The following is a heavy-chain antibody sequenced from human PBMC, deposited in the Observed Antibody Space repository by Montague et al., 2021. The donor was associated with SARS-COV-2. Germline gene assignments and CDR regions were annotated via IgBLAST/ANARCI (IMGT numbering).Heavy chain of an antibody. V-gene: IGHV4-59*02. CDR3: AKASRGYGGDFDS. D-gene: IGHD4-23*01. CDR2: IFYSGST. CDR1: GDSVNRNY. J-gene: IGHJ4*02. Sequence: SETLSLTCSVSGDSVNRNYWGWVRQPPGKGLEWLGYIFYSGSTYNPSLNSRVTMSLDTSKNHFSLNLISVPAADTAVYYCAKASRGYGGDFDSWGQGTLVIVSS.